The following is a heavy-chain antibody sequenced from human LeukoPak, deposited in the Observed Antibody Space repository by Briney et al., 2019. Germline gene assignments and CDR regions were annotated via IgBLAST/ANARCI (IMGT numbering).Heavy chain of an antibody. J-gene: IGHJ6*03. CDR1: GYSISSSYY. CDR2: IYYSGST. V-gene: IGHV4-61*01. D-gene: IGHD2-2*01. CDR3: ARVHCSSTSCYADYYYMDV. Sequence: SETLSLTCTVSGYSISSSYYWSWIRQPPGKGLEWIGYIYYSGSTNYNPSLKSRVTISVDTSENQFSLKLSSVTAADTTVYYCARVHCSSTSCYADYYYMDVWGKGTTVTISS.